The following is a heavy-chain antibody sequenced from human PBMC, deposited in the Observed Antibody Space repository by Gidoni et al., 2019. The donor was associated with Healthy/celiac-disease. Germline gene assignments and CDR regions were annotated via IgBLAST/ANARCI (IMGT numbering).Heavy chain of an antibody. CDR2: ISGSGGST. J-gene: IGHJ4*02. CDR3: AKDAGIAARLRYYFDY. CDR1: GFTFSSYA. Sequence: EVQLLESGGGLVQPGGSLRLSCAASGFTFSSYAMGWVRQAPGKGLEWVSAISGSGGSTYYADSVKGRFTISRDNSKNTLYLQMNSLRAEDTAVYYCAKDAGIAARLRYYFDYWGQGTLVTVSS. V-gene: IGHV3-23*01. D-gene: IGHD6-6*01.